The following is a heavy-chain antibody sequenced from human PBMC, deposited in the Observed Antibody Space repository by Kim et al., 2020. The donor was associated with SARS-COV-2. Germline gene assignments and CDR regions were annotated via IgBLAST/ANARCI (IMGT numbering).Heavy chain of an antibody. Sequence: GGSLRLSCAASGFTFSSYGMHWVRQAPGKGLEWVAVISYDGSNKYYADSVKGRFTISRDNSKNTLYLQMNSLRAEDTAVYYCAKEVGSSTIFDYWGQGT. V-gene: IGHV3-30*18. CDR1: GFTFSSYG. CDR2: ISYDGSNK. CDR3: AKEVGSSTIFDY. D-gene: IGHD1-26*01. J-gene: IGHJ4*02.